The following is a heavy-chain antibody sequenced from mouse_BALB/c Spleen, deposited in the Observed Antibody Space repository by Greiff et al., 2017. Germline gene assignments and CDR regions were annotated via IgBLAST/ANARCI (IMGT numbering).Heavy chain of an antibody. Sequence: EVNLVESGGGLVQPGGSRKLSCAASGFTFSSFGMHWVRQAPEKGLEWVAYISSGSSTIYYADTVKGRFTISRDNPKNTLFLQMTSLRSEDTAMYYCAREEHYYGYGFAYWGQGTLVTVSA. D-gene: IGHD1-2*01. V-gene: IGHV5-17*02. J-gene: IGHJ3*01. CDR1: GFTFSSFG. CDR3: AREEHYYGYGFAY. CDR2: ISSGSSTI.